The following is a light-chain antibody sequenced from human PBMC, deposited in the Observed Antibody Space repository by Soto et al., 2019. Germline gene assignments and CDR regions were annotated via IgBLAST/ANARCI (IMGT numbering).Light chain of an antibody. CDR3: SSYTSSSTLLYV. CDR2: DVS. V-gene: IGLV2-14*01. CDR1: SSDVGGYNY. Sequence: QSALTQPASVSGSPGQSITISRTGTSSDVGGYNYVSWYEQHPGKAPKLMIYDVSNRPSGVSNRFSGSKSGNTASLTISGLQAEDEADSYCSSYTSSSTLLYVFGTGTKLTVL. J-gene: IGLJ1*01.